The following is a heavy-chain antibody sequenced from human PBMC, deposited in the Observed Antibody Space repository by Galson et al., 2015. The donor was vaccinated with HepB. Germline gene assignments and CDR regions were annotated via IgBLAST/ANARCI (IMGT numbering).Heavy chain of an antibody. D-gene: IGHD6-13*01. CDR1: GYTFSGFY. V-gene: IGHV1-2*02. J-gene: IGHJ1*01. Sequence: SVKVSCKASGYTFSGFYMHWVRQAPGQGLEWMGWINSNSGGTNYAQKFQGRVTLTRDTSISTGYMDLSRLTSDDTAVYYCARGFSNTWYEGDFQHWGQGTLVTVSS. CDR2: INSNSGGT. CDR3: ARGFSNTWYEGDFQH.